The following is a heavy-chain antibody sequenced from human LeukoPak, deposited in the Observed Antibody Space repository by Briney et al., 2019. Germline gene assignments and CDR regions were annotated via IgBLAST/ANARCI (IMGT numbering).Heavy chain of an antibody. CDR1: GGSISSGSYY. V-gene: IGHV4-61*02. D-gene: IGHD1-26*01. CDR3: ASDSGSYYNWFDP. CDR2: IYTSGST. J-gene: IGHJ5*02. Sequence: SQTLSLTCTVSGGSISSGSYYWSWIRQPAGKRLEWIGRIYTSGSTNYNPSLKSRVTISVDTSKNQFSLKLSSVTAADTAVYYCASDSGSYYNWFDPWGQGTLVTVSS.